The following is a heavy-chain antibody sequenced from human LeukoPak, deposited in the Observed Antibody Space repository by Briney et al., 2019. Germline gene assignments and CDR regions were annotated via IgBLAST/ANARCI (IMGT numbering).Heavy chain of an antibody. CDR3: AKGDYGSGRGGHFDY. J-gene: IGHJ4*02. Sequence: GGSLRLSCAASGFTFSSYAMSWVRQAPGKGLEWVSAISGSGGSTYYADSVKGRFTISRDNSKNTLYLQMNSLRAEDTALYYCAKGDYGSGRGGHFDYWGQGTLVTVSS. D-gene: IGHD3-10*01. CDR1: GFTFSSYA. CDR2: ISGSGGST. V-gene: IGHV3-23*01.